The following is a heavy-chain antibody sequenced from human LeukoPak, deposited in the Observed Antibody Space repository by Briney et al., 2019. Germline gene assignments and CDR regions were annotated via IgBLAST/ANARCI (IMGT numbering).Heavy chain of an antibody. CDR2: ITSSSRGA. V-gene: IGHV1-18*04. D-gene: IGHD3-3*01. CDR3: ARVFEFGVIGEIWDY. Sequence: GESLKISCKGSGYSFTSYWIGWVRQAPGQGLEWMGWITSSSRGANYTQKLQGRIAMTTDTSTSTAYMELRSLRLDDTAVYYCARVFEFGVIGEIWDYWGQGTLVTVSS. CDR1: GYSFTSYW. J-gene: IGHJ4*02.